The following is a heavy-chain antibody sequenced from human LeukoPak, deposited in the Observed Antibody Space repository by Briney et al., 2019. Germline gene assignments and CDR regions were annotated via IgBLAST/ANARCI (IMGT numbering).Heavy chain of an antibody. CDR3: ARRGDILTDYAFDY. J-gene: IGHJ4*02. CDR2: IYYSGTT. CDR1: GGSITSNSHH. V-gene: IGHV4-39*01. Sequence: TPSETLSLTCTVSGGSITSNSHHWDWIRQAPGKGLEWIGNIYYSGTTSYNPSLQSRVSISVDTSKNQFSLRLSSVTAADTAVYYCARRGDILTDYAFDYWGQGTLVTVSS. D-gene: IGHD3-9*01.